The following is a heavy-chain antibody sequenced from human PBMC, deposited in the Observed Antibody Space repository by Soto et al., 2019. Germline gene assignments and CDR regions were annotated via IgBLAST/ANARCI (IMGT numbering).Heavy chain of an antibody. CDR2: IYYSGNT. V-gene: IGHV4-59*01. D-gene: IGHD3-22*01. J-gene: IGHJ4*02. CDR3: ARARQRYYYDSSASAIDS. Sequence: QVRLQESGPGLVKPSEALSLSCTVSGGSISSDYWSWIRQPPGKGLEYLGHIYYSGNTKYNTSLKSRVTISLDTSKNQFSLRLTSVPTADTAVYYCARARQRYYYDSSASAIDSWGQGTLVSVSS. CDR1: GGSISSDY.